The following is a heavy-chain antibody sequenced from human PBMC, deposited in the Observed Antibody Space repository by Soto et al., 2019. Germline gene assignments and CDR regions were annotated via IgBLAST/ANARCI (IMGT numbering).Heavy chain of an antibody. J-gene: IGHJ3*02. CDR3: ARDLVASSGWEYDAFDI. V-gene: IGHV3-21*01. D-gene: IGHD6-19*01. CDR1: GFTFSSYS. CDR2: ISSSSSYI. Sequence: GGSLRLSCAASGFTFSSYSMNWVRQAPGKGLEWVSSISSSSSYIYYADSVKGRFTISRDNAKNSLYLQMNSLRAEDTAVYYCARDLVASSGWEYDAFDIWGQGTMVTV.